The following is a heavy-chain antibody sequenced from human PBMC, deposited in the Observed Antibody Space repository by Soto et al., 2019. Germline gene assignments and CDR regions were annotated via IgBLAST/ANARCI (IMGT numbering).Heavy chain of an antibody. CDR3: ARSSFSVYYMDV. CDR2: TSADNGNT. D-gene: IGHD6-6*01. Sequence: ASVKVSCKASGYIFTSYGVSWLRQAPGQGLEWMGWTSADNGNTNYAQRFQGRVTMTTDTSTSTAYMELRSLRSDDTAVYYCARSSFSVYYMDVWGKGTTVTVYS. CDR1: GYIFTSYG. J-gene: IGHJ6*03. V-gene: IGHV1-18*01.